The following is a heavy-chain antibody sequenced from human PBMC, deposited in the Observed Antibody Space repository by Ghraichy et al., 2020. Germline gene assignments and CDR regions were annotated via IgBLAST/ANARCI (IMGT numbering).Heavy chain of an antibody. CDR2: ISSSVTTI. J-gene: IGHJ6*02. Sequence: LSLTCAASGFTFSSYSMNWVRQAPGKGLEWVSYISSSVTTIFYPDSVRGRFTISRDNAKNSLYLQMNNLRAEDTAVYYCARGAGSASWDLYGMDVWGQGTTVTVSS. V-gene: IGHV3-48*01. D-gene: IGHD2-2*01. CDR1: GFTFSSYS. CDR3: ARGAGSASWDLYGMDV.